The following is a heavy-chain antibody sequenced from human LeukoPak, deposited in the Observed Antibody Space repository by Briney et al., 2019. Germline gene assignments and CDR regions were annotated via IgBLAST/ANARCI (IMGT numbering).Heavy chain of an antibody. V-gene: IGHV3-74*01. Sequence: GGSQRLSCAASGFTFSSYWMHWARQAPGKGLVWVSRINSDGSGTSYADSVKGRFTISRDNAKNTLYLQMNSLRAEDTAVYYCAKGGSTVIDYWGQGTLVTVSS. CDR1: GFTFSSYW. CDR2: INSDGSGT. CDR3: AKGGSTVIDY. J-gene: IGHJ4*02. D-gene: IGHD2-2*01.